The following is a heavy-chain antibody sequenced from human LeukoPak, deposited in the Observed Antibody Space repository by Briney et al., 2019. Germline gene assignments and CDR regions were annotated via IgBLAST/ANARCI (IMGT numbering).Heavy chain of an antibody. D-gene: IGHD4-11*01. CDR1: GFTFSSYA. CDR2: ISYDGSNK. CDR3: ARVGYSNYWRGYYYYMDV. J-gene: IGHJ6*03. Sequence: GGSLRLSCAASGFTFSSYAMHWVRQAPGKGLEWVAVISYDGSNKYYADSVKGRFTISRDNSKNTLYLQMNSLRAEDTAVYYCARVGYSNYWRGYYYYMDVWGKGTTVTVSS. V-gene: IGHV3-30-3*01.